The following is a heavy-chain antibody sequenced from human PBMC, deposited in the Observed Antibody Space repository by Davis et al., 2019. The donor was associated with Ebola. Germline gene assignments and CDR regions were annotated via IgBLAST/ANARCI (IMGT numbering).Heavy chain of an antibody. V-gene: IGHV3-48*01. CDR2: ISSSSSTI. J-gene: IGHJ4*02. Sequence: PGGSLRLSCAASGFTFSSYSMNWVRQAPGKGLEWVSYISSSSSTIYYADSVKGRFTISRDNAKNSLYLQMNSLRAEDTAVYYCARDGNVDTAMVIEGNDYWGQGTLVTVSS. D-gene: IGHD5-18*01. CDR1: GFTFSSYS. CDR3: ARDGNVDTAMVIEGNDY.